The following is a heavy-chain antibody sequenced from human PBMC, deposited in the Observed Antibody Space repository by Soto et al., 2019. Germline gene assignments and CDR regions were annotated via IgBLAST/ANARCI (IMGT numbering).Heavy chain of an antibody. Sequence: GGSLRLSCAASGFTFSDHYMDWVRQAPGKGLEWVGRTRNKANSYTTEYAASVKGRFTISRDDSKNSMYLQMNSLKTEDTDVYYGARGSGGYYYGVDVWGQGTTVTVSS. V-gene: IGHV3-72*01. J-gene: IGHJ6*02. CDR3: ARGSGGYYYGVDV. CDR2: TRNKANSYTT. D-gene: IGHD1-26*01. CDR1: GFTFSDHY.